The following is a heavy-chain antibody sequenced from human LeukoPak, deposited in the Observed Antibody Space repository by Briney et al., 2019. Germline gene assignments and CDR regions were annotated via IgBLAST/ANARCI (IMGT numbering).Heavy chain of an antibody. Sequence: GGSLRLSCAASGFTFSDYGIHWVRQAPGKGLEWVAVIWYDGTNKYYGDSVKGRFTISRDNSKHTLYLQMNSLRAEDTAVYYCAKDRGSYSTTADSWGQGTLVTVPS. CDR3: AKDRGSYSTTADS. CDR2: IWYDGTNK. CDR1: GFTFSDYG. V-gene: IGHV3-33*06. D-gene: IGHD1-26*01. J-gene: IGHJ5*01.